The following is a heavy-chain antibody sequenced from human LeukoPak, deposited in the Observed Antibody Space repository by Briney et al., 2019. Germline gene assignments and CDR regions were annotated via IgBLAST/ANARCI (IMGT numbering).Heavy chain of an antibody. CDR3: ARDRYTAMVYGMDV. V-gene: IGHV4-4*07. D-gene: IGHD5-18*01. J-gene: IGHJ6*02. Sequence: SENLSLTCTVSGGSISSYYWSWIRQPAGKGLEWIGRIYTSGSTNYNPSLKSRVTMSVDTSKNQFSLKLSSVTAADTAVYYCARDRYTAMVYGMDVWGQGTTVTVSS. CDR1: GGSISSYY. CDR2: IYTSGST.